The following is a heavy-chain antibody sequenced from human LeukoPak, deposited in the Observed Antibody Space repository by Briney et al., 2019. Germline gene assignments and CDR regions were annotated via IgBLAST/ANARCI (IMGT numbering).Heavy chain of an antibody. J-gene: IGHJ3*02. CDR1: GFTFSNAW. Sequence: GGSLRLSCAASGFTFSNAWMSWVRQAPGKGLEWVGRIKSKTDGGTTDYAAPVKGRFTISRDDSKNTLYLQMNSLKTEDTAVYYCTLRRKGGAFDIWGQGTMVTVSS. V-gene: IGHV3-15*01. CDR3: TLRRKGGAFDI. D-gene: IGHD1-26*01. CDR2: IKSKTDGGTT.